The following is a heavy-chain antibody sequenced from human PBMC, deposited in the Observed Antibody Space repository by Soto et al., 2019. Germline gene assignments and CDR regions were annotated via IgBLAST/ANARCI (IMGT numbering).Heavy chain of an antibody. J-gene: IGHJ6*02. CDR2: ISYDGSNK. D-gene: IGHD2-2*01. Sequence: GGSLRLSCAASGFTFSSYAMHWVRQAPGKGLEWVAVISYDGSNKYYADSVKGRFTISRDNSKNTLYLQMNSLRAEDTAVYYCARDRGCSSTSCSPFPQPYYYYYGMDVWGQGTTVTVSS. V-gene: IGHV3-30-3*01. CDR1: GFTFSSYA. CDR3: ARDRGCSSTSCSPFPQPYYYYYGMDV.